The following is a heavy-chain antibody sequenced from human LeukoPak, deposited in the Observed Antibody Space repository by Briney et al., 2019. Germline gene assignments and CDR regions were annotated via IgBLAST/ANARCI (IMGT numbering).Heavy chain of an antibody. J-gene: IGHJ5*02. V-gene: IGHV5-51*01. CDR2: IYPGDSDT. D-gene: IGHD1-1*01. CDR3: ARQLDQNWFDP. CDR1: GYSLTSYW. Sequence: GGSLKISCKGSGYSLTSYWIGWVRQMPGKGLEWMGIIYPGDSDTRYSPSFQGQVTISADKSISTAYLQWSSLKASDTAMYYCARQLDQNWFDPWGQGTLVTVSS.